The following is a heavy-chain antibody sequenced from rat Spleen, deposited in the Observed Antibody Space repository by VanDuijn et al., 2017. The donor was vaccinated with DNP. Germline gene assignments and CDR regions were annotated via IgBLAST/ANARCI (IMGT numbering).Heavy chain of an antibody. CDR3: ARTDYYSSYIPFAY. Sequence: EVQLQESGPGPVKPSQSLSLTCSVTGYSITSNYWGWIRKFPGNKMEWIGHISYSGSTSYNPSLKSRISISRDTSKNQFFLQLNSVTTEDTATYYCARTDYYSSYIPFAYWGQGTLVTVSS. J-gene: IGHJ3*01. V-gene: IGHV3-1*01. CDR2: ISYSGST. D-gene: IGHD1-2*01. CDR1: GYSITSNY.